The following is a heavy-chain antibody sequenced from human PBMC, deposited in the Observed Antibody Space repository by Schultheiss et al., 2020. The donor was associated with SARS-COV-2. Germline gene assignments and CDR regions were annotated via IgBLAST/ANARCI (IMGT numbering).Heavy chain of an antibody. CDR2: VYSSGST. D-gene: IGHD3-3*01. J-gene: IGHJ5*02. V-gene: IGHV4-59*12. CDR1: GESIRGFY. Sequence: SETLSLTCTVSGESIRGFYWSWIRQPPGKGLEWIGSVYSSGSTNYNPSLKSRVTISVDTSKNQFSLKLSSVTAADTAVYYCAKSIIPPHSHWFDPWGRGTLVTVSS. CDR3: AKSIIPPHSHWFDP.